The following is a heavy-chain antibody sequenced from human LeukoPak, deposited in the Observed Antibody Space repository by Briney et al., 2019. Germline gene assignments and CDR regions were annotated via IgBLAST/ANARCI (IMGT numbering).Heavy chain of an antibody. Sequence: GESLKISCKGSGYSFTSYWIGWVRQMPGKGLEWMGIIYPGDSDTRYSPSFQGQVTISADKSISTAYLQWSSLKASDTAMYYCARLRGRIAARDAFDTWGQGTMVTVSS. CDR2: IYPGDSDT. V-gene: IGHV5-51*01. D-gene: IGHD6-6*01. CDR1: GYSFTSYW. J-gene: IGHJ3*02. CDR3: ARLRGRIAARDAFDT.